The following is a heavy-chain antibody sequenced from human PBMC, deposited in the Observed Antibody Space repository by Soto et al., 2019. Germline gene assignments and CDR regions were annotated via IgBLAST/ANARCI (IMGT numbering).Heavy chain of an antibody. CDR2: VSIGGST. J-gene: IGHJ4*01. D-gene: IGHD1-26*01. Sequence: GSLRLSCAASGFTFSSYAMGWVRQGPGKGLEWVAVVSIGGSTHYADSVRGRFTISRDNSKNTLSLQMNSLTAEDTAVYFCAKRRGAGGNFDYWGHGALVTVSS. CDR3: AKRRGAGGNFDY. V-gene: IGHV3-23*01. CDR1: GFTFSSYA.